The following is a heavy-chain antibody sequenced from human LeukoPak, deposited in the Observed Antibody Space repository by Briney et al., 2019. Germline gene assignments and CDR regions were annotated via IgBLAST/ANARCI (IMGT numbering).Heavy chain of an antibody. CDR1: GGSISSSNW. D-gene: IGHD6-19*01. J-gene: IGHJ6*03. CDR3: ARSPAVAGLYYYYYYMDV. Sequence: SETLSLTCAVSGGSISSSNWWSWVRQPPGKGLEWIGEIYHSGSTNYNPSLKSRVTISVDTSKNQFSLKLSSVTAADTAVYYCARSPAVAGLYYYYYYMDVWGKGTTVTISS. V-gene: IGHV4-4*02. CDR2: IYHSGST.